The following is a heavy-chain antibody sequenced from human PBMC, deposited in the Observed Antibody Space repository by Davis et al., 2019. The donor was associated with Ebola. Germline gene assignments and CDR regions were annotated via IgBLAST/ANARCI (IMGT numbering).Heavy chain of an antibody. CDR2: AYEGGAT. D-gene: IGHD3-22*01. V-gene: IGHV4-4*02. Sequence: SETLSLTCAVSGGSFTTSHWWRWVRQYPGHGLEWIGAAYEGGATNYNASLKGRITISMVKSKNQFSLKLNSVTAAYTAIYYCARDYYDSDGFLNYFESWCQGTLVTVSS. CDR3: ARDYYDSDGFLNYFES. J-gene: IGHJ4*02. CDR1: GGSFTTSHW.